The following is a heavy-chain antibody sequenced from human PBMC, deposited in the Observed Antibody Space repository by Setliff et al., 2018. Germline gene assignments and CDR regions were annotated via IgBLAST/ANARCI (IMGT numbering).Heavy chain of an antibody. CDR2: IIPILGIA. Sequence: SVKVSCKASGGTFSSYAISWVRQAPGQGLEWMGGIIPILGIANYAQKFQGRVTITADKSTSTAYMELSSLRSEDTAVYYCASYEGGSGSYGPPYYYGMDVWGQGNPGHRLL. V-gene: IGHV1-69*10. CDR1: GGTFSSYA. J-gene: IGHJ6*02. CDR3: ASYEGGSGSYGPPYYYGMDV. D-gene: IGHD3-10*01.